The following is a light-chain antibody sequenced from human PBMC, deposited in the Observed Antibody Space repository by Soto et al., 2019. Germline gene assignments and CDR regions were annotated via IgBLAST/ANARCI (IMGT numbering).Light chain of an antibody. CDR3: QYYGSSPWT. J-gene: IGKJ1*01. Sequence: EIVLTQSPGTLSLSPGERGTLSCRASQSVSNNYLAWYQQKPGQAPRLLIYSAFSSATGIPDRFSGSGSGTDFTLTISRLEPEDFAVYYCQYYGSSPWTFGQGTKVEIK. CDR1: QSVSNNY. CDR2: SAF. V-gene: IGKV3-20*01.